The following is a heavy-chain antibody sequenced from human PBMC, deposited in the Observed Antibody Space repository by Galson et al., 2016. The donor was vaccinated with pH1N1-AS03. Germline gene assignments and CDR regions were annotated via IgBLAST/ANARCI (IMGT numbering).Heavy chain of an antibody. V-gene: IGHV3-7*03. J-gene: IGHJ4*02. D-gene: IGHD3-9*01. CDR3: ARADWASADY. CDR1: GSIFSNYW. Sequence: SLRLSCAASGSIFSNYWMRWVRQAPGKGLESVADINQGGSEKYYVDTVKGRFTSCRDNAKNSLYMQMNSLRADDTAVYYCARADWASADYWGQGTRVSVSS. CDR2: INQGGSEK.